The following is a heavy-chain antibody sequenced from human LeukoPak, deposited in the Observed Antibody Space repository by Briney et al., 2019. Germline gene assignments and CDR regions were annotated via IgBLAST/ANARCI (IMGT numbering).Heavy chain of an antibody. D-gene: IGHD2-2*01. J-gene: IGHJ4*02. Sequence: GGSLRLSCAGSGFTFSRYNMNWFRQAPGKGLEWVSAISGSGTTTYYADSVKGRFTLSRDNSRNTLSLQMNSLRVDDTAVYYCVKTMGSVDFDYWGQGTLVTVSS. CDR1: GFTFSRYN. V-gene: IGHV3-23*01. CDR3: VKTMGSVDFDY. CDR2: ISGSGTTT.